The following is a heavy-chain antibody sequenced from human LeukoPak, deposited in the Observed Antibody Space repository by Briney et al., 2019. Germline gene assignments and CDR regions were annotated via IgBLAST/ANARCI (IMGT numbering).Heavy chain of an antibody. CDR1: GFTVSSNY. D-gene: IGHD6-19*01. J-gene: IGHJ4*02. CDR2: IYSGGST. Sequence: EGSLRLSCAASGFTVSSNYMSWVRQAPGKGLEWVSVIYSGGSTYYADSVKGRFTISRDNSKNTLYLQMNSLRAEDTAVYYCARAYSSGEGVDYWGQGTLVTVSS. V-gene: IGHV3-53*01. CDR3: ARAYSSGEGVDY.